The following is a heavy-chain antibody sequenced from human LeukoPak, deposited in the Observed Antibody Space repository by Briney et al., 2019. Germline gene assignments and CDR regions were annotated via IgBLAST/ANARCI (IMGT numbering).Heavy chain of an antibody. Sequence: GESLKISCKGSEYRFTSYWIGWVRQMPGKGLEWMGIIYPGDSDTRYSPSFQGQVTISADKSISTAYLQWSSLKASDTAMYYCARFGRSGSDRGYCSGGSCYSDYYYGMDVWGQGTTVTVS. CDR3: ARFGRSGSDRGYCSGGSCYSDYYYGMDV. CDR1: EYRFTSYW. CDR2: IYPGDSDT. J-gene: IGHJ6*02. V-gene: IGHV5-51*01. D-gene: IGHD2-15*01.